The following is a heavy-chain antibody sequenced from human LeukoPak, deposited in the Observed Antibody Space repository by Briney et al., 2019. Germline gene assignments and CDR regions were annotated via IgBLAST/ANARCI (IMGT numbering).Heavy chain of an antibody. J-gene: IGHJ4*02. CDR1: GFTFTSSS. Sequence: SVKVSCKASGFTFTSSSVQWVRQARGQRLEWMGWIVDGSGNTKHAQKFQERVTMTRDMSTSTAYMELSSLRSEDTAVYYCATHSRGWRGAHFDYWGQGTLVTVSS. D-gene: IGHD5-18*01. CDR2: IVDGSGNT. V-gene: IGHV1-58*01. CDR3: ATHSRGWRGAHFDY.